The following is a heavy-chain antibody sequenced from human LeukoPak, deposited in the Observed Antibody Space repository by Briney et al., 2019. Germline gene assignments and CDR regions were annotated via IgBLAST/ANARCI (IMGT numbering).Heavy chain of an antibody. CDR1: GFTFSSYS. Sequence: GGSLRLSCAASGFTFSSYSMDWVRQAPGKGLEWVSSISSGSTSIYYADSVKGRFTISRDNAKNALYLQMNSLRAEDTAVYYCARVTGTTAGDHWGQGTLVTVSS. J-gene: IGHJ5*02. D-gene: IGHD1-1*01. CDR2: ISSGSTSI. V-gene: IGHV3-21*01. CDR3: ARVTGTTAGDH.